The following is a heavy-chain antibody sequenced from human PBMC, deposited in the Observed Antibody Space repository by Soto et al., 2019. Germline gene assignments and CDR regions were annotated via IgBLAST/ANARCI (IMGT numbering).Heavy chain of an antibody. V-gene: IGHV4-34*01. CDR1: GGSFSNYY. CDR2: INDSGST. CDR3: AREGGAGDCSSTSCYMEGVYYYYYGMDV. D-gene: IGHD2-2*02. J-gene: IGHJ6*02. Sequence: QVQLQQGGAGLLKPSETLSLTCAVYGGSFSNYYWSWIRQPPGKGLEWIGEINDSGSTNYNPSLKSLVTISVDTAKNQFSLKLNSVTAEDTAVYYCAREGGAGDCSSTSCYMEGVYYYYYGMDVWGQGTTVTVSS.